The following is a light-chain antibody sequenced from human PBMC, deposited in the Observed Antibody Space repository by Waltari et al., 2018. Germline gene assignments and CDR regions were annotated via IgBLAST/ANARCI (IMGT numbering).Light chain of an antibody. Sequence: DTVMTQSALSLPVTAGEPASISCRSSQSALHSSGKNYVYWYMQKPGQSPQLLISLGSSRAYGVADKFSGSASGADDTLKISRLGAEDVGVYYCMQALQPSGTFGQRTRRESK. J-gene: IGKJ5*01. CDR1: QSALHSSGKNY. V-gene: IGKV2-28*01. CDR3: MQALQPSGT. CDR2: LGS.